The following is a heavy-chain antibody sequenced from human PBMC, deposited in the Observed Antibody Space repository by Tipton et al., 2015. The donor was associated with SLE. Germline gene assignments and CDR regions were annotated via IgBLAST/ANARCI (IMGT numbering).Heavy chain of an antibody. CDR2: IWYDGSNK. D-gene: IGHD3-22*01. Sequence: SLRLSCAASGFTFSSYGMHWVRQAPGKGLEWVAVIWYDGSNKYYADSVKGRFTISRDNSKNTLYLQMNSLRAEDTAVYYCAKGHYDSSGYSYGMDVWGQGTTVTVSS. J-gene: IGHJ6*02. CDR3: AKGHYDSSGYSYGMDV. CDR1: GFTFSSYG. V-gene: IGHV3-33*06.